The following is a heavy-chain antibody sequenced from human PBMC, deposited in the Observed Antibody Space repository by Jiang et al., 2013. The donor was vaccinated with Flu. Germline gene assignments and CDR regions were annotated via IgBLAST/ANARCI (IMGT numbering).Heavy chain of an antibody. CDR2: IYPGDSDT. CDR1: TSYW. D-gene: IGHD2-2*01. CDR3: ARLSGTDDIVVVPAAPFDY. Sequence: TSYWIGWVRQMPGKGLEWMGIIYPGDSDTRYSPSFQGQVTISADKSISTAYLQWSSLKASDTAMYYCARLSGTDDIVVVPAAPFDYWGQGTLVTVSS. J-gene: IGHJ4*02. V-gene: IGHV5-51*01.